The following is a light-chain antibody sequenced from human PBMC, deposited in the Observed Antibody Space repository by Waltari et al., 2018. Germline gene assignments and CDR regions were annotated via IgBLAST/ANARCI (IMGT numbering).Light chain of an antibody. CDR3: GTWDSSLGGSWV. CDR2: ANN. CDR1: RSNVGNHY. Sequence: QSVLTQPPSVSAAAGQKVTISCSGSRSNVGNHYVSWYQQFPGTAPKLLIRANNRGPSGIPDRFSGSRSATSATLDITVLQTGDEADYYCGTWDSSLGGSWVFGGGTKLTVL. J-gene: IGLJ3*02. V-gene: IGLV1-51*01.